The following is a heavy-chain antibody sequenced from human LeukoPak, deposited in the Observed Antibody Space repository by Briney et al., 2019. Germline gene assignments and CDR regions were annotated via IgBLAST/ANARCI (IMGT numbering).Heavy chain of an antibody. D-gene: IGHD3-22*01. Sequence: SETLSLTCTVSGYSISSGYYWGWIRQPPGKGLEWIGSIYHSGSTYYNPSLKSRFTISVDTSKNQFSLKLSSVTAADTAVYYCARLTLWYYDSSGPIDYWGQGTLVTVSS. V-gene: IGHV4-38-2*02. CDR1: GYSISSGYY. CDR2: IYHSGST. CDR3: ARLTLWYYDSSGPIDY. J-gene: IGHJ4*02.